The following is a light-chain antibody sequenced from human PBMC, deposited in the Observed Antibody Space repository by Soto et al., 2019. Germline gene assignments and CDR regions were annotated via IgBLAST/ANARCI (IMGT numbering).Light chain of an antibody. CDR3: QQYNNWLIT. CDR2: GAS. J-gene: IGKJ5*01. CDR1: QSVSSN. V-gene: IGKV3-15*01. Sequence: EIVMTQSPATLSVSPGERATLSCRASQSVSSNLAWYQQKPGQAPRLLIYGASTRATGNPARVSGSGSGTENTLNTSSLQTEDFEVYYCQQYNNWLITFGQGTRLEIK.